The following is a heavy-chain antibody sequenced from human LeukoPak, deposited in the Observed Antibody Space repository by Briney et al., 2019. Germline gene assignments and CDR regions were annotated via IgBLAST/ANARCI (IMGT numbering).Heavy chain of an antibody. CDR1: GGSISSYY. D-gene: IGHD3-9*01. J-gene: IGHJ5*02. Sequence: SETLSLTCTVSGGSISSYYWSWIRQPAGKGLEWIGRIYISGSTNYNPSLKSRVTMSVDTSKNQFSLKLSSVTAADTAVYYCARDYNDILTGPWFDPWGQGTLVTVSS. V-gene: IGHV4-4*07. CDR2: IYISGST. CDR3: ARDYNDILTGPWFDP.